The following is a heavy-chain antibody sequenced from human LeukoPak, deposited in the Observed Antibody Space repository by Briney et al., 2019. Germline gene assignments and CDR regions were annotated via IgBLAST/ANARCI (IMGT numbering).Heavy chain of an antibody. CDR2: IGSSSSYI. D-gene: IGHD6-6*01. CDR1: GFTFSSYD. Sequence: GGSLRLSCAAPGFTFSSYDMNWVPQAPGKGLEGVSSIGSSSSYIYYADSVKGRSTISRDNAKNSLYLQMNSLRAEDTAVYYCARDPQYSSSSRLPFDYWGQGTLVTVSS. V-gene: IGHV3-21*01. J-gene: IGHJ4*02. CDR3: ARDPQYSSSSRLPFDY.